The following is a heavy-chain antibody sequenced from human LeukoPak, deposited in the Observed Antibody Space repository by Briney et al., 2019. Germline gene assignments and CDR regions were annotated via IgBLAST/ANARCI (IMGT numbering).Heavy chain of an antibody. Sequence: ASVTVSCKASGYTXTSYYMHGVRQAPGQGLEWMGIINPSGGSTSYAQKFQGRVTMTRDTSTSTVYMELSSLRFEDTAVYYCAREYSSSLDYWGQGTPVTASS. J-gene: IGHJ4*02. V-gene: IGHV1-46*01. CDR2: INPSGGST. CDR1: GYTXTSYY. D-gene: IGHD6-13*01. CDR3: AREYSSSLDY.